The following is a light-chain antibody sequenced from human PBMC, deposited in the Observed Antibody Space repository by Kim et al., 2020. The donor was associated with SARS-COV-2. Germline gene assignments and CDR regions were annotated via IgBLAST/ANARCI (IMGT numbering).Light chain of an antibody. J-gene: IGLJ3*02. CDR1: GSNIGTNY. CDR3: AAWDGTLSGWV. V-gene: IGLV1-47*01. CDR2: RNN. Sequence: ELTQPPSASGTPGQRVTISCSGSGSNIGTNYVYWYQQLPGTAPKLLIYRNNQRPSGVPDRFSGSKSGTSASLAISGLRSEDEADYYCAAWDGTLSGWVFGGGTQLTVL.